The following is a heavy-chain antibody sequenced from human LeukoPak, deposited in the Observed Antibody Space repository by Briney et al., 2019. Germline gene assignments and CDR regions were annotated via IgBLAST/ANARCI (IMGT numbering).Heavy chain of an antibody. CDR1: GGSISSSSYY. Sequence: PSETLSLTCTVSGGSISSSSYYWGWIRQPPGKGLEWIGSIYYSGSTYYNPSLKSRVTISVDTSKNQFSLKLSSVTAADTAVYYCARLRGFFDYWGQGTLVTVSS. V-gene: IGHV4-39*07. CDR3: ARLRGFFDY. J-gene: IGHJ4*02. CDR2: IYYSGST.